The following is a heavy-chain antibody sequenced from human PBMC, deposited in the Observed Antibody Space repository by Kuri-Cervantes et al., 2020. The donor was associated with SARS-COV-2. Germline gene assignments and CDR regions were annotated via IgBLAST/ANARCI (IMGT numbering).Heavy chain of an antibody. Sequence: GESLKISCAASGFTFSSYWMSWVRQAPGKGLEWVAVIWYDGSNKYYADSVKGRFTISRDNSKNTLYLQMNSLRAEDTAVYYCARVPFFSASRWYFDLWGRGTLVTVSS. J-gene: IGHJ2*01. CDR2: IWYDGSNK. D-gene: IGHD2/OR15-2a*01. CDR1: GFTFSSYW. V-gene: IGHV3-33*08. CDR3: ARVPFFSASRWYFDL.